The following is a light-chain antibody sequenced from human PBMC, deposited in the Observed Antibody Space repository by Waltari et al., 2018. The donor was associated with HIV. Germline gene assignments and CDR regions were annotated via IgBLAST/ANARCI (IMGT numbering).Light chain of an antibody. CDR3: AAWDDSLSGLV. J-gene: IGLJ2*01. CDR1: NSNNRSNF. CDR2: RNN. Sequence: QSVLTQAPSASGTPGQRVTISCSGTNSNNRSNFVYWYQHVPGGAPQLLIYRNNQRPSGVPDRFSGSKSVTSASLAISGLRSEDEADYYCAAWDDSLSGLVFGGRTKLTVL. V-gene: IGLV1-47*01.